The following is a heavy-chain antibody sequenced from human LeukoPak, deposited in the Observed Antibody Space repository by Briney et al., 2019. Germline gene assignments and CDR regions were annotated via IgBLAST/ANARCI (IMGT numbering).Heavy chain of an antibody. CDR1: GGSISSYY. V-gene: IGHV4-39*07. CDR2: IYYSGST. Sequence: SETLSLTCTVSGGSISSYYWGWIRQPPGKGLEWIGSIYYSGSTYYNPSLKSRVTISVDTSKNQFSLKLSSVTAADTAVYYCARAQRAGYSYGLYDYWGQGTLVTVSS. J-gene: IGHJ4*02. D-gene: IGHD5-18*01. CDR3: ARAQRAGYSYGLYDY.